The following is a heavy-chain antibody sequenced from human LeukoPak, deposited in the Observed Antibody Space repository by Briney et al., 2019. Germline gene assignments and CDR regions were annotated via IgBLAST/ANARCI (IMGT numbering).Heavy chain of an antibody. CDR1: GGSISHYY. D-gene: IGHD4-17*01. Sequence: PSETLSLTCTVSGGSISHYYWSWIRQSPGKGLEWIGYIYFIGNTDYNPSLKSRVTISVDTSKNQFSLRLSSVTAADTAVYYCARTTSPARYADYRQIDYWGQGTLVTVSS. J-gene: IGHJ4*02. CDR2: IYFIGNT. CDR3: ARTTSPARYADYRQIDY. V-gene: IGHV4-59*01.